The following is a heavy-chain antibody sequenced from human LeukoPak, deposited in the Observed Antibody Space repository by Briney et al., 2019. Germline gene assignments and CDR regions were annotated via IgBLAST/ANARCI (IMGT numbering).Heavy chain of an antibody. CDR3: VKAQYHYQYRMDV. CDR2: ISGDGVNT. D-gene: IGHD3-16*01. V-gene: IGHV3-43*02. J-gene: IGHJ6*02. CDR1: GFTFDDYV. Sequence: QPGGSLRLSCAASGFTFDDYVIHWVRQAPGKGLEWVSLISGDGVNTYYADSVKGRVTIYRDNSQSSLFLQMNSLRPEDAGLYYCVKAQYHYQYRMDVWGQGTTVTVSS.